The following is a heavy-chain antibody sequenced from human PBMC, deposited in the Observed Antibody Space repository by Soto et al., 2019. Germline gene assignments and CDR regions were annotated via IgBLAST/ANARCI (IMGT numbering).Heavy chain of an antibody. D-gene: IGHD2-2*01. CDR1: GGTFNTYT. CDR2: IIPMLTVT. Sequence: QVHLIQSGAEVKKPGSSVKVSCKAAGGTFNTYTLIWVRQAPGHGLEWMGRIIPMLTVTNSAQKFQGRLTLTAEQSTGTAFMELTSLRSDDTAVYYCSIGSWSAETFDVWGQGTMVTVSS. V-gene: IGHV1-69*02. CDR3: SIGSWSAETFDV. J-gene: IGHJ3*01.